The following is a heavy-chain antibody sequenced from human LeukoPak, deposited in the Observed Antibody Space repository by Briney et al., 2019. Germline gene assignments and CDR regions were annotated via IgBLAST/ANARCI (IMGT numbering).Heavy chain of an antibody. CDR3: ARVLRVQLWFRGGYYFDY. CDR2: IYYSGST. J-gene: IGHJ4*02. CDR1: GGSISSYY. V-gene: IGHV4-59*01. Sequence: SETLPLTCTVSGGSISSYYWSWIRQPPGKGLEWIGYIYYSGSTNYNPSLKSRVTISVGTSKNQFSLKLSSVTAADTAVYYCARVLRVQLWFRGGYYFDYWGQGTLVTVSS. D-gene: IGHD5-18*01.